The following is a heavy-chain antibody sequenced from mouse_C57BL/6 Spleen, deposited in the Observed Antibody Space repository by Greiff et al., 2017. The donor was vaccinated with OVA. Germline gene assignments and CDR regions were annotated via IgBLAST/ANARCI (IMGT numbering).Heavy chain of an antibody. D-gene: IGHD1-1*01. Sequence: VQVVESGAELVKPGASVKISCKASGYAFSSYWMNWVKQRPGKGLEWIGQIYPGDGDTNYNGKFKGKATLTADKSSSTAYMQLSSLTSEDSAVYFCARDYYGSRGYFDVWGTGTTVTVSS. V-gene: IGHV1-80*01. J-gene: IGHJ1*03. CDR1: GYAFSSYW. CDR3: ARDYYGSRGYFDV. CDR2: IYPGDGDT.